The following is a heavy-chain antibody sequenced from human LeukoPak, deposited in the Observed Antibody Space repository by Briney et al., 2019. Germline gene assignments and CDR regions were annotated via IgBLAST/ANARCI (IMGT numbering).Heavy chain of an antibody. CDR2: MNPNSGGT. J-gene: IGHJ4*02. CDR3: ARVLNGWEQQAIDF. D-gene: IGHD1-26*01. Sequence: ASVKVSCKASGYTFTSYDVNWVRQAPGQGLEWMGWMNPNSGGTNYAQKFQGRVTMTRDASISTAYMELRRLRSDDTAVYHCARVLNGWEQQAIDFWGQGTLVTVSS. V-gene: IGHV1-2*02. CDR1: GYTFTSYD.